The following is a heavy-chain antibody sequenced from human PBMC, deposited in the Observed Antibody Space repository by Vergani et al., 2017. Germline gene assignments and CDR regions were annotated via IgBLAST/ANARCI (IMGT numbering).Heavy chain of an antibody. Sequence: QVQLVQSGAEVKKPGSSVTVSCKASGGTFSSYAISWVRPAPGQGLEGMGGIIPIFGTAHYAQKFQGRVTITADESTSTAYMELSSLGSEDTAVYYCARAVRCSSTSCYVGVGYWGQGTLVTVSS. D-gene: IGHD2-2*01. V-gene: IGHV1-69*01. CDR2: IIPIFGTA. J-gene: IGHJ4*02. CDR1: GGTFSSYA. CDR3: ARAVRCSSTSCYVGVGY.